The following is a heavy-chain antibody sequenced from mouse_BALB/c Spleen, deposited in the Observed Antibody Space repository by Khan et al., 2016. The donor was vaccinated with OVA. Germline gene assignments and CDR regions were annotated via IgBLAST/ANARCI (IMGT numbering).Heavy chain of an antibody. D-gene: IGHD1-1*01. Sequence: QIQLVQSGPELKKPGETVKISCKASGYTFTNYGMNWVKQSPGKALKWMGWINTYTGEPTYDDDFKGRFAFSLETSASTAYLQINNFKTEDTATYFCARPPYVSDSLDHWGQGTSVTVSS. CDR1: GYTFTNYG. CDR3: ARPPYVSDSLDH. CDR2: INTYTGEP. V-gene: IGHV9-3-1*01. J-gene: IGHJ4*01.